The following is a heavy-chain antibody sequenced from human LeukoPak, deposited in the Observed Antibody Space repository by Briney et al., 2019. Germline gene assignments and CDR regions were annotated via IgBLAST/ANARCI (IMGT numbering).Heavy chain of an antibody. V-gene: IGHV4-4*09. J-gene: IGHJ4*02. CDR2: IYISGST. CDR1: GGSISNYY. Sequence: SETLSLTCTVSGGSISNYYWSWIRQSPGKGLEWIGFIYISGSTNYNPSLKSRVTISGDTSKNQISLKLGSVTAADTAVYYCARQGYSYGPVDYWGQGTLVTVSS. CDR3: ARQGYSYGPVDY. D-gene: IGHD5-18*01.